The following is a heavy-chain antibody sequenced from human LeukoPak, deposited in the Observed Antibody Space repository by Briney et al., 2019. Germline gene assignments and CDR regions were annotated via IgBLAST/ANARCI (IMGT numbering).Heavy chain of an antibody. CDR1: GFTFRSYM. Sequence: GGSLRLSCAASGFTFRSYMMNWVRQAPGKGLEWVSGISGSGDSTYYADSVKGRFTVSRDNSENTLHLQMNSLRAEDTAVYYCTPDPFDYWGQGSPVTVYS. V-gene: IGHV3-23*01. D-gene: IGHD2-15*01. CDR2: ISGSGDST. CDR3: TPDPFDY. J-gene: IGHJ4*02.